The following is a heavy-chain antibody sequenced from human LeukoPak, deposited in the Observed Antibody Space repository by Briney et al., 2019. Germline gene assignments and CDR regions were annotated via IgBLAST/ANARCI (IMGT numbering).Heavy chain of an antibody. J-gene: IGHJ4*02. V-gene: IGHV1-2*02. Sequence: ASVKISCKASENTFTGHYVHWVRQAPGQGLEWMGWVSPNDGRTNYAQKFRGRVTMTRDTSIRTAYMELGSLTSDDTAIYYCARYSDQGTYWGQGTPVTVSS. CDR2: VSPNDGRT. CDR1: ENTFTGHY. CDR3: ARYSDQGTY. D-gene: IGHD1-7*01.